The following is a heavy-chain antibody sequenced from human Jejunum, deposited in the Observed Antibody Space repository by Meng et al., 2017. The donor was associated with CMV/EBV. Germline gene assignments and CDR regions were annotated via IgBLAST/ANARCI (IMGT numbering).Heavy chain of an antibody. CDR2: IADSGGST. CDR3: VNRAWLES. J-gene: IGHJ5*01. Sequence: EGQLMESGGGLVQPEGSLRLSCAASGFTFSSQTMCWVRQAPGKGLEWVSNIADSGGSTYYADSVKGRFTISRDNSKNTLYLQMNSLRAEDTAVYYCVNRAWLESWGQGTLVTVSS. CDR1: GFTFSSQT. V-gene: IGHV3-23*01.